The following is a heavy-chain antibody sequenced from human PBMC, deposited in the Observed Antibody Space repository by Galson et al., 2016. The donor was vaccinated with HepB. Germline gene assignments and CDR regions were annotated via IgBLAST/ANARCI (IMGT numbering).Heavy chain of an antibody. CDR3: TTTPTDGYMN. Sequence: SETLSLTCTVSGGSITDASWTWIRQPPGKGPEWIGYIYYSETTRYNPSLNSRVTISADASKKQFSLSLASVTAADTAVYYCTTTPTDGYMNWGQGTLITVSS. D-gene: IGHD1-1*01. CDR1: GGSITDAS. CDR2: IYYSETT. J-gene: IGHJ4*02. V-gene: IGHV4-59*01.